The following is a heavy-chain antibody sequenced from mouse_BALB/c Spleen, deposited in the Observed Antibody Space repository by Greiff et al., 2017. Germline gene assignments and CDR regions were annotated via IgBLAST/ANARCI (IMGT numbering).Heavy chain of an antibody. D-gene: IGHD2-3*01. V-gene: IGHV5-12-2*01. CDR1: GFTFSSYT. CDR2: ISNGGGST. Sequence: EVKLEESGGGLVQPGGSLKLSCAASGFTFSSYTMSWVRQTPEKRLEWVAYISNGGGSTYYPDTVKGRFTISRDNAKNTLYLQMSSLKSEDTAMYYCARQGGWLMDAMDYWGQGTSVTVSS. J-gene: IGHJ4*01. CDR3: ARQGGWLMDAMDY.